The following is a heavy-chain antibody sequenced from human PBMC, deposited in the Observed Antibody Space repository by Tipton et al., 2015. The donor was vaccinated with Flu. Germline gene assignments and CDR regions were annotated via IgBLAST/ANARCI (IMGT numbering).Heavy chain of an antibody. V-gene: IGHV3-53*01. J-gene: IGHJ4*02. CDR3: AKGRGYCVTTTCLPPFDF. CDR1: GFTVSSNY. D-gene: IGHD2-2*01. CDR2: IYSGGST. Sequence: SLRLSCVVSGFTVSSNYMTWVRQAPGKGLEWVSVIYSGGSTKYADSVKGRITISSDNSKNTLYLRMNSLRAEDTAVYYCAKGRGYCVTTTCLPPFDFWGQGTLVTVSS.